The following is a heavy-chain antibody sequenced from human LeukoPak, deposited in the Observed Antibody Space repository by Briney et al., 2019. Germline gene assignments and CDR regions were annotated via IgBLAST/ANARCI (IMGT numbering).Heavy chain of an antibody. CDR2: ISSSSSYI. CDR3: ARSARIVGATTSVDY. CDR1: GFTFSSYS. J-gene: IGHJ4*02. D-gene: IGHD1-26*01. V-gene: IGHV3-21*01. Sequence: PGGSLRLSCAASGFTFSSYSMNWVRQAPGKGLEWVSSISSSSSYIYYADSAKGRFTISRDNAKNSLYLQMNSLRAEDTAVYYCARSARIVGATTSVDYWGQGTLVTVSS.